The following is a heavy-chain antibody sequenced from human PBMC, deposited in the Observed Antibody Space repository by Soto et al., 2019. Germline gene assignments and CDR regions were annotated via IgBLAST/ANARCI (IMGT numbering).Heavy chain of an antibody. J-gene: IGHJ4*02. CDR3: AGAGQGHPFTIFHY. Sequence: GXSXKVSCKASGYTXSSYGIGWVRQAPGQGLEWMGWISAYNGNTNYAQKLQGRVTMTTDTSTSTAYMELRSIRSDDTAVYYCAGAGQGHPFTIFHYWGQGTLGTVSS. D-gene: IGHD3-9*01. V-gene: IGHV1-18*04. CDR2: ISAYNGNT. CDR1: GYTXSSYG.